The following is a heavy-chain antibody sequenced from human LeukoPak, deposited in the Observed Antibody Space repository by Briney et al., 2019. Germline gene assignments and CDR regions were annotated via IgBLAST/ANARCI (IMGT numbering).Heavy chain of an antibody. CDR2: ISSTTGRII. Sequence: GGSLRLSCAASGFNFSDYYMTWIRRAPGKGLEWLSYISSTTGRIIYYADSVKGRFTISRDNTKNSLFLQMVSLRVEDTAVYYCARYYSDGFDVWGQGTVVTVSS. CDR1: GFNFSDYY. J-gene: IGHJ3*01. V-gene: IGHV3-11*04. D-gene: IGHD3-10*01. CDR3: ARYYSDGFDV.